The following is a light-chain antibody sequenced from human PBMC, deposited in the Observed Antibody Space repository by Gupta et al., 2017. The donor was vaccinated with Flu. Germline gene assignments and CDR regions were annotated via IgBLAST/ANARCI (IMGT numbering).Light chain of an antibody. CDR2: EVT. Sequence: ITISCTGTSSDIGNYNLVSWYQQHPGKARKLIIYEVTKRPSGVSNRFSGSKSGNTASLTISGLQAEDEADYYCCSFAGSSTFVVFGGGTKLTV. CDR1: SSDIGNYNL. V-gene: IGLV2-23*02. CDR3: CSFAGSSTFVV. J-gene: IGLJ2*01.